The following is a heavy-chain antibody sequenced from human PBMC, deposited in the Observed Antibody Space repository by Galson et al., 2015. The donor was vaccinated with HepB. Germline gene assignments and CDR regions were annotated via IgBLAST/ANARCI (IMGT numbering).Heavy chain of an antibody. D-gene: IGHD6-6*01. J-gene: IGHJ4*02. CDR3: ARDRSLAARRLPLGY. V-gene: IGHV1-2*06. Sequence: SVKVSCKASGYTFTGYYMHWVRQAPGQGLEWMGRINPNSGGTNYAQKFQGRVTMTRDTSISTAYMELSRLRSDDTAVCYCARDRSLAARRLPLGYWGQGTLVTVSS. CDR2: INPNSGGT. CDR1: GYTFTGYY.